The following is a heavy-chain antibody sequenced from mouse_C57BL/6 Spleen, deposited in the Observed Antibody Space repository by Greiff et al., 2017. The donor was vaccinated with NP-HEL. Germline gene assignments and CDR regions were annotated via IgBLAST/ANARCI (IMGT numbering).Heavy chain of an antibody. J-gene: IGHJ1*03. CDR2: ISSGSSTI. CDR1: GFTFSDYG. Sequence: EVQRVESGGGLVKPGGSLKLSCAASGFTFSDYGMHWVRQAPEKGLEWVAYISSGSSTIYYADTVKGRFTISRDNAKNTLFLQMTSLRSEDTAMYYWARGGADYYGSSYVDWYFDVWGTGTTVTVSS. CDR3: ARGGADYYGSSYVDWYFDV. D-gene: IGHD1-1*01. V-gene: IGHV5-17*01.